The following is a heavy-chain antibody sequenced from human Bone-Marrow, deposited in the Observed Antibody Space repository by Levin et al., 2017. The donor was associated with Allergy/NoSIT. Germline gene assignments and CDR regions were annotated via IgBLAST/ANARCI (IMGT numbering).Heavy chain of an antibody. CDR2: IIPIFGTA. J-gene: IGHJ4*02. Sequence: SVKVSCKASGGTFSSYAISWVRQAPGQGLEWMGGIIPIFGTANYAQKFQGRVTITADKSTSTAYMELSSLRSEDTAVYYCASFPSYIAVAGTGWFDYWGQGTLVTVSS. CDR3: ASFPSYIAVAGTGWFDY. V-gene: IGHV1-69*06. D-gene: IGHD6-19*01. CDR1: GGTFSSYA.